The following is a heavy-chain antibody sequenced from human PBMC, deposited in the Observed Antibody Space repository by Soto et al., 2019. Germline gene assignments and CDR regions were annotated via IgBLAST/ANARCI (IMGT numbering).Heavy chain of an antibody. J-gene: IGHJ4*02. V-gene: IGHV2-5*02. Sequence: QITLKESGPTLVKPTQTLTLTCTFSGFSLSTSGVGVGWIRQPPGKALEWLALIYWDDDKRYSPSLKSRLTIHTDTPKNQVALTMTNMDPVDTATYYCAHRGYSYGPGTNFDYWAQGTLVTVSS. CDR3: AHRGYSYGPGTNFDY. D-gene: IGHD5-18*01. CDR2: IYWDDDK. CDR1: GFSLSTSGVG.